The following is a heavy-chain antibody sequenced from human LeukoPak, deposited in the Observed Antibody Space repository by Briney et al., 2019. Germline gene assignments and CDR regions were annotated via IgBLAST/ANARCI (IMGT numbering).Heavy chain of an antibody. CDR3: ARERRNPVGYYGLDV. V-gene: IGHV4-31*03. Sequence: SETLSLTCNVSGGSISSGGSYWSWIRQHPGKGLEWIGYISYSGSTYHNPPLKSRVTISVDTSKNQFSLKLSSVTAADTAVYYCARERRNPVGYYGLDVWGQGTTVTVSS. CDR1: GGSISSGGSY. J-gene: IGHJ6*02. CDR2: ISYSGST. D-gene: IGHD2/OR15-2a*01.